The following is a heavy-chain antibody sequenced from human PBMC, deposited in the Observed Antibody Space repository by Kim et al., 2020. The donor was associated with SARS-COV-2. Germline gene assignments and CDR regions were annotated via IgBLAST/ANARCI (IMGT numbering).Heavy chain of an antibody. D-gene: IGHD4-17*01. CDR3: ASTSLGTTVGMDV. Sequence: RYSPSVQGQVTTSADKSISTAYLQWSSLKASDTAMYYCASTSLGTTVGMDVWGQGTTVTVSS. V-gene: IGHV5-51*01. J-gene: IGHJ6*02.